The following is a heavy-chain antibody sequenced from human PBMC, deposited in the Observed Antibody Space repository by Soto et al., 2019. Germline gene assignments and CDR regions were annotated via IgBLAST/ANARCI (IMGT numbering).Heavy chain of an antibody. CDR3: AKNRARPERYYYYGMDV. CDR2: ISYDGRND. CDR1: GLTLSNYG. V-gene: IGHV3-30*18. Sequence: GSLSLYWAASGLTLSNYGMHWARQAPGKGLEWVAVISYDGRNDYYADSVKGRFTISRDNSNNTLYLQMNSLRAEDTAVYCCAKNRARPERYYYYGMDVWGQGTTVTVSS. D-gene: IGHD1-1*01. J-gene: IGHJ6*02.